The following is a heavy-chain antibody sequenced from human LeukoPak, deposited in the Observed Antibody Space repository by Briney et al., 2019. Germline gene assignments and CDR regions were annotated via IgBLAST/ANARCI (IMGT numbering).Heavy chain of an antibody. CDR1: GGTFSSYA. V-gene: IGHV1-69*05. Sequence: SVKVSCKASGGTFSSYAISWVRQAPGQGLEWMGRIIPIFGIANYAQKFQGRVTITTDESTSTAYMELSSLRSEDTAVYYCASGPLYGGYDDWGQGTLVTVSS. CDR2: IIPIFGIA. CDR3: ASGPLYGGYDD. J-gene: IGHJ4*02. D-gene: IGHD5-12*01.